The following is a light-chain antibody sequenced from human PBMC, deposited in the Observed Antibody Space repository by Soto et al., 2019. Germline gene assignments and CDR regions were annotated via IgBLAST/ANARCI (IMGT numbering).Light chain of an antibody. Sequence: DLQMTQSPSTLSASVGDRVTITCRASQSISSWLAWYQQKPGKASKLLIYDASSLESGVPSRFSGSGSGTEFTLTISSLQPDDFATYYCQQYNSYSTFGQGTKVEIK. V-gene: IGKV1-5*01. J-gene: IGKJ1*01. CDR3: QQYNSYST. CDR2: DAS. CDR1: QSISSW.